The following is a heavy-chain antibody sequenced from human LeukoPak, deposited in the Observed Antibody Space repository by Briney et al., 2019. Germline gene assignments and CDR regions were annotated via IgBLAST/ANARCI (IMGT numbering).Heavy chain of an antibody. CDR3: ASGNYYQDY. V-gene: IGHV4-59*08. CDR1: GASISPYY. J-gene: IGHJ4*02. Sequence: PSETLSLTCSVSGASISPYYWVWIRQPPGKGLEWIGYVFYNGRTSYNPSLMSRVTISADTSKNQFSLKMNSVTAADTAVYYCASGNYYQDYWGQGTVVTVSP. CDR2: VFYNGRT. D-gene: IGHD1-26*01.